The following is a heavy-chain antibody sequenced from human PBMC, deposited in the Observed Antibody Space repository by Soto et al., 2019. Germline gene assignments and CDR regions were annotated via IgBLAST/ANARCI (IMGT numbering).Heavy chain of an antibody. CDR1: GCSFTSYW. CDR3: ARHIYYYYYGMDV. J-gene: IGHJ6*02. CDR2: IYPGDSDT. V-gene: IGHV5-51*01. Sequence: XESLKISCKGSGCSFTSYWIGWVRQMPGKGLEWMGIIYPGDSDTRYSPSFQGQVTISADKSISTAYLQWSSLKASDTAMYYCARHIYYYYYGMDVWGQGTTVTVSS.